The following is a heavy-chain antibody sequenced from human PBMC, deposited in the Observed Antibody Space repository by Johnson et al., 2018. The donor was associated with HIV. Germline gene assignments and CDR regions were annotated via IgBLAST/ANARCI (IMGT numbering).Heavy chain of an antibody. CDR2: ISYDGSNK. CDR3: AKGGVEYSSTWFDAFDI. Sequence: QVQLVESGGGVVQPGRSLRLSCAASGFTFSSYAMHWVRQAPGKGLEWVAVISYDGSNKYYADSVKGRFTISRDNSKNTLYLQMNRLRAEDTAVYYCAKGGVEYSSTWFDAFDIWGQGTVVTVSS. V-gene: IGHV3-30*04. J-gene: IGHJ3*02. D-gene: IGHD6-13*01. CDR1: GFTFSSYA.